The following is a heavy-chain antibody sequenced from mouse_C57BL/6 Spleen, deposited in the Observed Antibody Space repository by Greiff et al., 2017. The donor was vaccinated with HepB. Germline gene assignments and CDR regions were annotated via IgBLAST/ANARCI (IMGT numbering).Heavy chain of an antibody. Sequence: VQLQQSGPVLVKPGASVKMSCKASGYTFTDYYMNWVKQSHGKSLEWIGVINPYNGGTSYNQKFKGKATLTVDKSSSTAYMELNSLTSEDSAVYYCARDYDYDDGAWFAYWGQVTLVTVSA. J-gene: IGHJ3*01. CDR2: INPYNGGT. CDR3: ARDYDYDDGAWFAY. CDR1: GYTFTDYY. D-gene: IGHD2-4*01. V-gene: IGHV1-19*01.